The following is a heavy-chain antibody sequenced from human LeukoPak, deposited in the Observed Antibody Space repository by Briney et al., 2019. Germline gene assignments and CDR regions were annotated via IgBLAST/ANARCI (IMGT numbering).Heavy chain of an antibody. CDR2: ISSSSSYI. D-gene: IGHD3-3*01. CDR3: AIDDFWSGGHGY. J-gene: IGHJ4*02. Sequence: PGGSLRLSCAASGFTFSSHWMHWVRQAPGKGLEWVSSISSSSSYIYYADSVKGRFTISRDNAKNSLYLQMNSLRAEDTAVYYCAIDDFWSGGHGYWGQGTLVTVSS. V-gene: IGHV3-21*01. CDR1: GFTFSSHW.